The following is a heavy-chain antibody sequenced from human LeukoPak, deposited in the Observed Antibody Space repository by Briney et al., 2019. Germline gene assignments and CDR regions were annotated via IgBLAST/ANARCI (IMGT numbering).Heavy chain of an antibody. CDR3: ATWAFYHNLDV. CDR1: GFTIGPYA. J-gene: IGHJ6*02. D-gene: IGHD2/OR15-2a*01. CDR2: IKADGSGT. V-gene: IGHV3-43*02. Sequence: GGALRLSCAASGFTIGPYAMYWVRQGPGRGLEWVSVIKADGSGTFYADSVRGRFTTSRDNSKNSLYLQMNSLTSEDTALYYCATWAFYHNLDVWGQGTTVIVSS.